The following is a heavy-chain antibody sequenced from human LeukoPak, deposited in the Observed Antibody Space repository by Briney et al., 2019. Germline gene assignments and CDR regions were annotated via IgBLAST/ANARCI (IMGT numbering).Heavy chain of an antibody. V-gene: IGHV3-66*04. D-gene: IGHD3-10*01. J-gene: IGHJ6*02. CDR1: GFTVSSNY. CDR3: ARLAWFGEFTYYYYGMDV. CDR2: IYSGGST. Sequence: GGSLRLSCAASGFTVSSNYMSWVRQAPGKGLEWVSFIYSGGSTYYADSVKGRFTISRDNSKNTLYLQMNSLRAEDTAVYYCARLAWFGEFTYYYYGMDVWGQGTTVTVSS.